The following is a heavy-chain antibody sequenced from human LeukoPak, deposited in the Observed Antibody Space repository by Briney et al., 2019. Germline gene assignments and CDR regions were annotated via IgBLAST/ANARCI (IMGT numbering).Heavy chain of an antibody. J-gene: IGHJ6*02. CDR2: IRSRTNSYAT. D-gene: IGHD2-21*02. CDR3: TREVTYYFSMDV. Sequence: PGGSLRLSCADSGLIFSGSAIHWVRQASGKGLEWVGRIRSRTNSYATTYSASVKGRFTISRDDSKNTAYLQMNSLKTEDTAVYYCTREVTYYFSMDVWGQGTTVTVSS. CDR1: GLIFSGSA. V-gene: IGHV3-73*01.